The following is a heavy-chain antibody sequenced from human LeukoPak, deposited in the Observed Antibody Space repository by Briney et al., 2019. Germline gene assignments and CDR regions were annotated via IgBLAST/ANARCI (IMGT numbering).Heavy chain of an antibody. V-gene: IGHV4-59*01. D-gene: IGHD3-10*01. J-gene: IGHJ4*02. CDR1: GASISSYY. CDR3: ARDRSDYYGSGSHFDY. CDR2: IYYSGST. Sequence: SETLSLTCTVSGASISSYYWSWIRQPPGKGLEWIGYIYYSGSTNYNPSLKSRVTISVDTSKNQFSLKLSSVTAADTAVYYCARDRSDYYGSGSHFDYWGQGTLVTVSS.